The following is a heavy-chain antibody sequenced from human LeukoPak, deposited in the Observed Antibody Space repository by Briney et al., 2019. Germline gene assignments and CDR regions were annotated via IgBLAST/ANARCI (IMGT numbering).Heavy chain of an antibody. CDR3: ARALGSVADF. J-gene: IGHJ4*02. CDR2: INSDGSST. D-gene: IGHD6-6*01. V-gene: IGHV3-74*01. CDR1: GFTFSNDW. Sequence: SGGSLRLSCAASGFTFSNDWMHWVRQAPGKGLVWVSRINSDGSSTTYADSVKGRFTISRDNAKNTLYLHMSSLRAEDTGVYHCARALGSVADFWGQGTLVTVSS.